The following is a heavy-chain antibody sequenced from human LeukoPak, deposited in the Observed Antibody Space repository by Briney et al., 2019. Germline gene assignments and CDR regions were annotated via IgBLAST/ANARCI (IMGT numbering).Heavy chain of an antibody. CDR1: GGSFNGYY. D-gene: IGHD1-26*01. J-gene: IGHJ6*03. CDR2: INHSGST. CDR3: ARGRCGVGATWGSWYYYYYMDV. V-gene: IGHV4-34*01. Sequence: SETLSLTCAVYGGSFNGYYWSWIRQPPGKGLEWIGEINHSGSTNYNPSLKSRVTISVDTSKNQFSLKLSSVTAADTAVYYCARGRCGVGATWGSWYYYYYMDVWGKGTTVTVSS.